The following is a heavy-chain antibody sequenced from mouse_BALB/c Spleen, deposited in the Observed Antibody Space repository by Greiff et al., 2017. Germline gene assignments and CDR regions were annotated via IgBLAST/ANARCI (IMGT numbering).Heavy chain of an antibody. CDR3: ARIHYGNYAMDY. CDR2: ISYSGST. D-gene: IGHD2-1*01. Sequence: VQLKESGPGLVKPSQSLSLTCTVTGYSITSDYAWNWIRQFPGNKLEWMGYISYSGSTSYNPSLKSRISITRDTSKNQFFLQLNSVTTEDTATYYCARIHYGNYAMDYWGQGTSVTVSS. J-gene: IGHJ4*01. CDR1: GYSITSDYA. V-gene: IGHV3-2*02.